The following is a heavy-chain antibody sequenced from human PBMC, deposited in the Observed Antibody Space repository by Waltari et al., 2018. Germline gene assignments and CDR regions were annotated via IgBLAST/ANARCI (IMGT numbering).Heavy chain of an antibody. V-gene: IGHV1-18*01. Sequence: QSQLVQSGAEVKKPGASVKVACKASGYAFNNYGISWVRQARGQGLEWMAWISTYSGDSNYAHKIQGRVTCTTDTSTSTVYLELRSLRSDDTGVYYCARDRRISLSQSTNYFDYWGQGTLVTVAS. CDR3: ARDRRISLSQSTNYFDY. J-gene: IGHJ4*02. CDR2: ISTYSGDS. CDR1: GYAFNNYG.